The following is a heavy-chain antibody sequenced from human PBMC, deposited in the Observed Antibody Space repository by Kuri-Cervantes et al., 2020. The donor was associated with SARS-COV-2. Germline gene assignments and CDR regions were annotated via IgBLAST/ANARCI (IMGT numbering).Heavy chain of an antibody. CDR3: ARGFSGGATSPRQPENWFDP. D-gene: IGHD1-26*01. CDR1: GYTFTSYG. CDR2: ISAYNGNT. Sequence: ASVKVSCKASGYTFTSYGISWVRQAPGQGLEWMGWISAYNGNTNYAQKLQGRVTMTTDTSTSTAYMELSSLRSEDTAVYYCARGFSGGATSPRQPENWFDPWGQGTLVTVSS. J-gene: IGHJ5*02. V-gene: IGHV1-18*01.